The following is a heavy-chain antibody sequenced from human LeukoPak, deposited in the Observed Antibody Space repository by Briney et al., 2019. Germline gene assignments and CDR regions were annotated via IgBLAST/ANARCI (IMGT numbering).Heavy chain of an antibody. CDR3: ARRASYCSSTSCYYPFDY. D-gene: IGHD2-2*01. Sequence: ASVKVSRKASGYTFTGYYMHWVRQAPGQGLEWMGWINPNSGGTNYAQKFQGRVTMTRDTSISTAYMELSRLRSDDTAVYYCARRASYCSSTSCYYPFDYWGQGTLVTVSS. J-gene: IGHJ4*02. CDR1: GYTFTGYY. V-gene: IGHV1-2*02. CDR2: INPNSGGT.